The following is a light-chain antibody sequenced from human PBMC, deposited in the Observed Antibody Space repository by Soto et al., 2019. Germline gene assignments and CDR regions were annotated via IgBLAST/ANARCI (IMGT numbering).Light chain of an antibody. CDR3: QQYET. J-gene: IGKJ1*01. CDR1: QSISSW. V-gene: IGKV1-5*01. Sequence: DIPLTQSPSTLSASVGDRVTISCRASQSISSWLAWYQQKPGKAPKLLIYDASSLDSGVPPRFSGSGSGTEFTLTISSLQPDDFATYYCQQYETFGQGTKVEIK. CDR2: DAS.